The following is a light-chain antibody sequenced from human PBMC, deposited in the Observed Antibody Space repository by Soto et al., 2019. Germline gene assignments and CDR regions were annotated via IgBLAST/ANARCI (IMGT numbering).Light chain of an antibody. J-gene: IGLJ2*01. CDR2: EVT. CDR1: SSDVGRYNL. Sequence: QSALTQPASVSGSPGQSITISCAGTSSDVGRYNLVSWYQHHPGTAPKLMIYEVTKRPSGVSDRFSGSKSGNTASLTFSGLQAEDEADYYCCSYAGSSTYVLFGGGTKLTVL. V-gene: IGLV2-23*02. CDR3: CSYAGSSTYVL.